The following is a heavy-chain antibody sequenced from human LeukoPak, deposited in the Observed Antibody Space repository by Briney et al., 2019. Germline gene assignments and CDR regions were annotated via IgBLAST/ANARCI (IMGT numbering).Heavy chain of an antibody. CDR1: GFTFHSYG. CDR3: VRDLTSGARFDF. Sequence: GGSLRLSCVASGFTFHSYGMHWVRQAPGKEMEWVAIISSDGNTKSYADTLKGRFSISRDNFRDTVFLEVSTLRPEDTGLYYCVRDLTSGARFDFWGQGTLVTVSA. D-gene: IGHD2-8*02. V-gene: IGHV3-30*19. J-gene: IGHJ4*02. CDR2: ISSDGNTK.